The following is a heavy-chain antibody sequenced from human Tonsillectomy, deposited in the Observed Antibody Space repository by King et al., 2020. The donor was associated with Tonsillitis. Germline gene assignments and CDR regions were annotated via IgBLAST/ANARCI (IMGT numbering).Heavy chain of an antibody. D-gene: IGHD3-16*02. Sequence: VQLVQSGAEVKKPGASVKVSCKTSGYTFTGYYMHWVRQAPGQGLEWMGWINPNSGDTNFAQKFQGRVTMTRDTSISTAYMELSRLRSDDTAVYYCARVGRGDYIWGSYRHPYDYWGQGTLVTVSS. J-gene: IGHJ4*02. CDR2: INPNSGDT. CDR3: ARVGRGDYIWGSYRHPYDY. CDR1: GYTFTGYY. V-gene: IGHV1-2*02.